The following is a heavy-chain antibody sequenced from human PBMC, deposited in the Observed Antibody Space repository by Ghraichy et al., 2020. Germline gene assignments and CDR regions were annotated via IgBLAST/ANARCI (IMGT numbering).Heavy chain of an antibody. CDR2: VTGSGDRT. CDR1: GFTFSSYD. Sequence: SCAASGFTFSSYDMSWVRQAPGKGLEWVSTVTGSGDRTYYADSVKGRFTISRDNSKNTLYLQMNSLRAEDTAVYYCAKALRYFDWDYWGQGTLVTVSS. CDR3: AKALRYFDWDY. J-gene: IGHJ4*02. V-gene: IGHV3-23*01. D-gene: IGHD3-9*01.